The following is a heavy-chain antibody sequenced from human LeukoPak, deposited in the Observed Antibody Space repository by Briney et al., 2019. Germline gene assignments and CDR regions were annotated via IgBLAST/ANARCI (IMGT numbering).Heavy chain of an antibody. CDR2: ISSSSSTYI. D-gene: IGHD2-21*02. CDR3: AKDRVAYCIGDCYYDF. J-gene: IGHJ4*02. CDR1: GFTFSSYT. Sequence: PGGSLRLSCAASGFTFSSYTMNWVRQAPGKGLEWVSYISSSSSTYIYYADSVKGRFTISRDNAKNSLYLQMNSLRADDTAVYYCAKDRVAYCIGDCYYDFWGQGTLVTVSS. V-gene: IGHV3-21*05.